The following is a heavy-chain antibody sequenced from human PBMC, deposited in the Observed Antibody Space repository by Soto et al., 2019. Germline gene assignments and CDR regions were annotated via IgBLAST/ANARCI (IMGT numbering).Heavy chain of an antibody. J-gene: IGHJ4*02. CDR2: IYYSGST. D-gene: IGHD3-9*01. CDR1: GGSISSGGYY. Sequence: SETLSLTCTVSGGSISSGGYYWSWIRQHPGKGLEWIGYIYYSGSTYYNPSLKSRVTISVDTSKNQFSLKLSSVTAADTAVYYCARNYDIFTGYLTHFDYWGQRTPVTVSS. V-gene: IGHV4-31*02. CDR3: ARNYDIFTGYLTHFDY.